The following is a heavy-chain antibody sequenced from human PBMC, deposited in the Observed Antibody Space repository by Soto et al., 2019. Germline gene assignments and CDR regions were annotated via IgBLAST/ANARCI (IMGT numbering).Heavy chain of an antibody. Sequence: PSQTLSLTCAISGDSVSNNSAAWNWIRQSPSRGLEWLGRTYYRSKWFNNYALSVKGRITINPDTSKNQFSLQLNSVTPEDTAVYYCAREGRLAPSIFHNWFEPWGQGTLVTVSS. V-gene: IGHV6-1*01. CDR1: GDSVSNNSAA. CDR3: AREGRLAPSIFHNWFEP. D-gene: IGHD3-3*02. J-gene: IGHJ5*02. CDR2: TYYRSKWFN.